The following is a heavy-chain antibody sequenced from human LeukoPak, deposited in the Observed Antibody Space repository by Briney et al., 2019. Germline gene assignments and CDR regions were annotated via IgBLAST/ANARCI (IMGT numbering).Heavy chain of an antibody. D-gene: IGHD2-21*01. V-gene: IGHV3-7*01. J-gene: IGHJ4*02. CDR3: ARLSAMLRGPEDIFYFEF. CDR2: IRQDGSEK. CDR1: EFIFSDYD. Sequence: GGSLRLSCDASEFIFSDYDMSWVRQPPGKGLEWVANIRQDGSEKYYVDSVKGRFTISRDIAKQSVFLQMNSLRAEDTAVYYCARLSAMLRGPEDIFYFEFWGLGTLVTVSA.